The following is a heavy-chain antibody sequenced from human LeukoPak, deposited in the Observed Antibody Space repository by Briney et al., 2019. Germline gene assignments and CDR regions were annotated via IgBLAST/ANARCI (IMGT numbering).Heavy chain of an antibody. D-gene: IGHD3-22*01. CDR1: GFTFSSYS. Sequence: PGGSLRLSCAAFGFTFSSYSMNWVRQAPGKGLELVSYISSGSSTMYYADSVKGRFTISRDNAKNSLYLQMNSLRAEDTAVYYCARGVGSSGKKGIDYWGQGTLVTVSS. J-gene: IGHJ4*02. CDR2: ISSGSSTM. CDR3: ARGVGSSGKKGIDY. V-gene: IGHV3-48*04.